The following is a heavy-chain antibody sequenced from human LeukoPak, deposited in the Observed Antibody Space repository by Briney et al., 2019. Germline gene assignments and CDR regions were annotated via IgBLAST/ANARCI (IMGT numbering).Heavy chain of an antibody. CDR2: ISTYNGDT. D-gene: IGHD3-9*01. Sequence: ASVKVSCKSSGYPFTTYGINWVRQAPGQGLEWMGWISTYNGDTNYAQKFQGRVTMTTDTSTSTAYIELRSLTSDDTAAYYCAREWWGYDVLTGDNWFDPWGQGTLVTVSS. J-gene: IGHJ5*02. V-gene: IGHV1-18*01. CDR1: GYPFTTYG. CDR3: AREWWGYDVLTGDNWFDP.